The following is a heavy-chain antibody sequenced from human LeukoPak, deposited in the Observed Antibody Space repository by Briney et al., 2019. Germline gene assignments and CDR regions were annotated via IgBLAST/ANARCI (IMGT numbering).Heavy chain of an antibody. CDR3: ARDKWGVRGRFFDI. J-gene: IGHJ3*02. Sequence: SETLSLTCAVYGGSFSGYYWSWIRQPPGKGLEWIGYIYYSGSTNYNPSLKSRVTISVDTSKNQFSLKLSSVTAADTAVYYCARDKWGVRGRFFDIWGQGTMVTVSS. CDR1: GGSFSGYY. CDR2: IYYSGST. D-gene: IGHD3-10*01. V-gene: IGHV4-59*01.